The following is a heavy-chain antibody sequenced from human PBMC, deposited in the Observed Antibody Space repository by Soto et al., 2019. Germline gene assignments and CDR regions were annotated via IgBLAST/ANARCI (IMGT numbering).Heavy chain of an antibody. V-gene: IGHV3-23*01. CDR1: GFTFSSYA. D-gene: IGHD6-25*01. CDR2: VSGSGGTT. J-gene: IGHJ4*02. CDR3: AKFFVETGGSSGWPWSFHY. Sequence: EVQLLESGGGLVQPGGXLRLSCAASGFTFSSYAMSWVRQAPGKGLEWVSAVSGSGGTTYYADSVKGRFTISRDNSKNTLFLQMNSLRAEDTAVYYCAKFFVETGGSSGWPWSFHYWGQGTLVTVSS.